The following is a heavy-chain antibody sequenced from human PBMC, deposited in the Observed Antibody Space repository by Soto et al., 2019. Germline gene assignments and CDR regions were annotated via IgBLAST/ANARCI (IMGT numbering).Heavy chain of an antibody. J-gene: IGHJ6*02. CDR1: GGTFSSCA. CDR3: ARGLQTGYSSSWYTYYYYGMDV. Sequence: ASVKVSCKASGGTFSSCAISCVRQAPGQGLEWMGGIIPIFGTANYAQKFQGRVTITADESTSTAYMELSSLRSEDTAVYYCARGLQTGYSSSWYTYYYYGMDVWGQGTTVTVSS. CDR2: IIPIFGTA. D-gene: IGHD6-13*01. V-gene: IGHV1-69*13.